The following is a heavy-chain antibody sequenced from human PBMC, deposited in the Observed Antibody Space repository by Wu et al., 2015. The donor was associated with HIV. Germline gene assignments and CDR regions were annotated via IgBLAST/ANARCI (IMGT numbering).Heavy chain of an antibody. J-gene: IGHJ6*02. Sequence: QVQLVQSGAEVKKPGASVKVSCKTFGYNFTTHDINWVRQATGKGLEWMGWMNPVTGNTGYEQKFQGRVTMTRNNSKSTAYMEVTSLRSDDTAVYYCARGPRKRGYYYFGMDVWGQGTTVTVSS. D-gene: IGHD3/OR15-3a*01. CDR1: GYNFTTHD. CDR3: ARGPRKRGYYYFGMDV. CDR2: MNPVTGNT. V-gene: IGHV1-8*02.